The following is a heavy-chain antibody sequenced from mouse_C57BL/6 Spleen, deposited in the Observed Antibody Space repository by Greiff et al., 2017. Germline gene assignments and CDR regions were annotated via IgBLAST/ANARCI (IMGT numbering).Heavy chain of an antibody. D-gene: IGHD3-2*02. CDR1: GFNIKDYY. CDR2: IDPEDGDT. J-gene: IGHJ3*01. Sequence: VQLQQSGPELVRPGASVKLSCTASGFNIKDYYMHWVKQRPEQGLEWIGRIDPEDGDTEYAPKFQGKATMTADTSSNTAYLQLSSLTSEDTAVYYCTKTAQATNWFAYWGQGTLVTVSA. V-gene: IGHV14-1*01. CDR3: TKTAQATNWFAY.